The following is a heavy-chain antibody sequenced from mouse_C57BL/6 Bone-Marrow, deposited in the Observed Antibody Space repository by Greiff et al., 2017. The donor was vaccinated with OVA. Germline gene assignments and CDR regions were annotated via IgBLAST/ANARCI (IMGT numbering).Heavy chain of an antibody. Sequence: VQLQQPGTDLVKPGASVKLSCKASGYTFTSYWMHWVKQRPGQGLEWIGNINPSNGGTNYNETFKSKATLTVDKSSSTAYMQLSSLTSEDTAVYYCARGYYDYQAWFAYWGQGTLVTVSA. CDR1: GYTFTSYW. V-gene: IGHV1-53*01. J-gene: IGHJ3*01. CDR3: ARGYYDYQAWFAY. CDR2: INPSNGGT. D-gene: IGHD2-4*01.